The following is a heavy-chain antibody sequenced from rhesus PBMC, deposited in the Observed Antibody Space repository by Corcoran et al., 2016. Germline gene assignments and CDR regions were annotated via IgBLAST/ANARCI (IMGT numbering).Heavy chain of an antibody. CDR1: GGSIRDSYR. Sequence: QVQLQESGPGVVKPSETLSLTCAVSGGSIRDSYRWSWIRHPPGKGLELIGYIYGSSTSTNDNPSLKSRVTISKDTSKNQFSLKLSSVTAADTAVYYCARVGEYSNYFDYWGQGVLVTVSS. V-gene: IGHV4S10*01. CDR3: ARVGEYSNYFDY. CDR2: IYGSSTST. D-gene: IGHD4-23*01. J-gene: IGHJ4*01.